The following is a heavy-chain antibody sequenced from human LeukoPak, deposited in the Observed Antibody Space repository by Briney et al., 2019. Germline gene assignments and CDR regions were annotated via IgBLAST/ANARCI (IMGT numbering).Heavy chain of an antibody. J-gene: IGHJ4*02. V-gene: IGHV3-23*01. Sequence: PGGSLRLSCAASGFTFDTHAMSWVRQAPGKGLEWVSGINGNGASTYYSDSVKGRFTISRDNSKNTLCLQMSTLRAEDTAVYYCAKDRGYSYYYLDYWGQGTLVTVSS. CDR2: INGNGAST. CDR3: AKDRGYSYYYLDY. D-gene: IGHD5-18*01. CDR1: GFTFDTHA.